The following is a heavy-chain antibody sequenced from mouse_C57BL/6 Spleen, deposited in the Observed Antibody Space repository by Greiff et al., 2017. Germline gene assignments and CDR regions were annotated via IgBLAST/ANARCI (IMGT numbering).Heavy chain of an antibody. Sequence: EVHLVESGGGLVKPGGSLKLSCAASGFTFSSYAMSWVRQTPEKRLEWVATISDGGSYTYYPDNVKGRFTISRDNAKNNLYLQMSHLKSEDTAMYYCAVYDYDGFDYWGQGTTLTVSS. CDR1: GFTFSSYA. V-gene: IGHV5-4*01. CDR2: ISDGGSYT. CDR3: AVYDYDGFDY. J-gene: IGHJ2*01. D-gene: IGHD2-4*01.